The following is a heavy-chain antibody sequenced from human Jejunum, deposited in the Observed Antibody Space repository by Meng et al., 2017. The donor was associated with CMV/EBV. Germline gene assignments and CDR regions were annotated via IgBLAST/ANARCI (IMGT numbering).Heavy chain of an antibody. V-gene: IGHV1-2*02. CDR1: GYPFTDNY. Sequence: SGYPFTDNYIHWVRQAPGQGLEWVGWINPKFGGTTFAQNFQGRVTMTRDTSISTAYMELISLRSDDTAVYYCVVCSVGSCSDSFDFWGQGTLVTVSS. CDR2: INPKFGGT. D-gene: IGHD2-15*01. CDR3: VVCSVGSCSDSFDF. J-gene: IGHJ4*02.